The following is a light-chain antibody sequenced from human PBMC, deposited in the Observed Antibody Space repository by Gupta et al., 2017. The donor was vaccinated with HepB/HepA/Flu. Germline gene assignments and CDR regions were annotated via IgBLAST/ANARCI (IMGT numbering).Light chain of an antibody. V-gene: IGKV3-15*01. CDR3: QQYHIWPWCN. J-gene: IGKJ2*02. CDR1: QNINIH. Sequence: EIVMTQSPATLSVSPGERATFSCRASQNINIHLAWYQQKHGRAPRLLISGASSRATGIPARFSGSGSGTEFTLTISSLQSEDFACYYCQQYHIWPWCNFGQGTKLDIK. CDR2: GAS.